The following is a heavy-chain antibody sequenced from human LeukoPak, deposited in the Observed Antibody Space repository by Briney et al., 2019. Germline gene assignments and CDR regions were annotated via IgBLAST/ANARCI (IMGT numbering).Heavy chain of an antibody. CDR3: ARARVAAAAVYYYYMDV. V-gene: IGHV4-4*07. D-gene: IGHD6-13*01. CDR2: IYTSGST. CDR1: GGSISSYY. J-gene: IGHJ6*03. Sequence: SETLSLTCTVSGGSISSYYWSWIRQPAGKGLEWIGRIYTSGSTNYNPSLKSRVTMSVDTSKNQFSLKLSSVTAADTAVYYCARARVAAAAVYYYYMDVWGKGTTVTVSS.